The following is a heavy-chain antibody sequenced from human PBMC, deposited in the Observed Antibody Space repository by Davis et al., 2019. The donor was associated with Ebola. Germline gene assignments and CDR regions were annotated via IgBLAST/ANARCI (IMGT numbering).Heavy chain of an antibody. CDR1: GFTFSSYA. J-gene: IGHJ4*02. Sequence: GESLKISCAASGFTFSSYAMSWVRQAPGKGLEWVSAISGSGGSTYYADSVKGRFTISRDNSKNTLYLQMNSLRAEDTAVYYCAKDAIYDSSGYYYGGYFDYWGQGTLVTVSS. V-gene: IGHV3-23*01. CDR3: AKDAIYDSSGYYYGGYFDY. CDR2: ISGSGGST. D-gene: IGHD3-22*01.